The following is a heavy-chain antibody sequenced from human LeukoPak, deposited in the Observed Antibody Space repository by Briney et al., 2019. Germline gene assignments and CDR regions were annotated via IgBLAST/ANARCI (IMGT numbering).Heavy chain of an antibody. CDR3: ARHGYSNYVDY. V-gene: IGHV4-59*08. J-gene: IGHJ4*02. D-gene: IGHD4-11*01. Sequence: SETLSLTCTVSGGSISSYYWSWIRQPPGKGLEWIGYIYYSGSTNYNPSLKSRVTMSVDTSKNQFSLKLSSVTAADTAVYYCARHGYSNYVDYWGQGTLVTVSS. CDR2: IYYSGST. CDR1: GGSISSYY.